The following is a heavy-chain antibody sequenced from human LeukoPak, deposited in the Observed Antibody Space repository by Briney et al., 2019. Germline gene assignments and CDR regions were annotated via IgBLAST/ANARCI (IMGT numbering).Heavy chain of an antibody. Sequence: GGSLRLSCAASGFCFSDCAMSWVRQAPGKGLEWVSAISGSGGDTYFADSVKGRFTISRDNSKRTVFLQMDSLRAEDTAVYYCAKDPHFYYYYYMDAWGNGTTVTVSS. CDR1: GFCFSDCA. V-gene: IGHV3-23*01. J-gene: IGHJ6*03. CDR3: AKDPHFYYYYYMDA. CDR2: ISGSGGDT.